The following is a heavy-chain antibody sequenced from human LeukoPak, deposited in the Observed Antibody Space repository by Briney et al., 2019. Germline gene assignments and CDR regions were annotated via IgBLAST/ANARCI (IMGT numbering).Heavy chain of an antibody. CDR2: IKQDGSEI. CDR3: ARDPVHSSGWFAVSYYYMDV. Sequence: PGGSLRLSCAASGFTFNTYWMSWVRQAPGKGLEWVANIKQDGSEIFYVDSVKGRFTISRDNAKNSLYLQMNSLRAEDTAVYYCARDPVHSSGWFAVSYYYMDVWGKGTTVTVSS. CDR1: GFTFNTYW. V-gene: IGHV3-7*01. J-gene: IGHJ6*03. D-gene: IGHD6-19*01.